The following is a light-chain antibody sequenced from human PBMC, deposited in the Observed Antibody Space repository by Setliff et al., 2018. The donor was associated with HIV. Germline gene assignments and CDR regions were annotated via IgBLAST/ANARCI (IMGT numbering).Light chain of an antibody. CDR2: KVH. V-gene: IGLV2-8*01. J-gene: IGLJ1*01. CDR3: SSYAGNNNYV. CDR1: DSDVGNYNY. Sequence: QSALPQPPSASGSPGQSVTVSCTGTDSDVGNYNYVSWYQQHPGKAPKLILFKVHERPSGVPDRFSGSKSGNTASLTVSGLQTEDEADYYCSSYAGNNNYVFGTGTKVTVL.